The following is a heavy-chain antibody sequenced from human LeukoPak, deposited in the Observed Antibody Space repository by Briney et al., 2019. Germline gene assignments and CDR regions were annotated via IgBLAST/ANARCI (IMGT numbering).Heavy chain of an antibody. D-gene: IGHD6-19*01. CDR2: ISSSSSYI. CDR1: GFTFSSYS. J-gene: IGHJ4*02. Sequence: GGSLRLSCAASGFTFSSYSMNWVRQAPGKGLEWVSSISSSSSYIHSADSVKGRFTISRDNAKNTLYLQMNSLRAEDTAVYYCAREGSSGFLGYWGQGTLVTVSS. V-gene: IGHV3-21*04. CDR3: AREGSSGFLGY.